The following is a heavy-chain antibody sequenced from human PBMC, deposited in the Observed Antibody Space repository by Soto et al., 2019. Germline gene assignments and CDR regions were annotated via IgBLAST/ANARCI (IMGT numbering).Heavy chain of an antibody. CDR1: GYTFTGYY. Sequence: QVQLVQSGAEVKKPGASVKVSCKASGYTFTGYYMHWVRQAPGQGLEWMGWINPNSGGTNYAQKFQGWVTMTRDTSISTAYMELSRLRSDDTAVYYCARDRAVTTFPYYYDGMDVWGQGTTVTVSS. J-gene: IGHJ6*02. CDR3: ARDRAVTTFPYYYDGMDV. D-gene: IGHD4-17*01. CDR2: INPNSGGT. V-gene: IGHV1-2*04.